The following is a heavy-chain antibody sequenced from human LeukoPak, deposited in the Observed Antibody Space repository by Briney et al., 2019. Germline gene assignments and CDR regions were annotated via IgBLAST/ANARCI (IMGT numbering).Heavy chain of an antibody. CDR1: SVSISSTNYY. CDR2: IYYNGNT. J-gene: IGHJ4*02. D-gene: IGHD3-10*01. CDR3: AEIVYYSGSGSDYFDY. V-gene: IGHV4-39*02. Sequence: SDTLSLTCHVSSVSISSTNYYWSWIRQPPGKVLERIGSIYYNGNTYYNPSLKRRVTTSITTLKNHYYLNLNYVTATITAVYSCAEIVYYSGSGSDYFDYRGQRNLVTVSS.